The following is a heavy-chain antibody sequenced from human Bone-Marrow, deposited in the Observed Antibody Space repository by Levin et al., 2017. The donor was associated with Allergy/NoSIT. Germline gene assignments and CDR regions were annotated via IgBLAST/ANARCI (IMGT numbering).Heavy chain of an antibody. CDR2: ISDRHDDT. CDR1: QFTFNDFP. D-gene: IGHD1-26*01. V-gene: IGHV3-23*01. CDR3: VKGSGVLLA. J-gene: IGHJ5*02. Sequence: GGSLRLSCVASQFTFNDFPMSWVRQAPGKGLEWVSGISDRHDDTYYADFAKGRFTFSRDNSKNSLYLQMNSLRVEDTAIYYCVKGSGVLLAWGQGTLVAVSS.